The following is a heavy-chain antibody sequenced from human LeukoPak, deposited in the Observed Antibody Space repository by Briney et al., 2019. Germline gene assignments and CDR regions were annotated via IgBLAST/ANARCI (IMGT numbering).Heavy chain of an antibody. CDR3: AREGSGYDSYYYYMDV. D-gene: IGHD5-12*01. CDR1: GYTFTGYY. Sequence: ASVKVSCKASGYTFTGYYMHWVRQAPGQGLEWMGWINPNSGGTNYAQKFQGRVTMTRDTSISTAYMELSRLRSDDTAVYYCAREGSGYDSYYYYMDVWGKGTTVTVSS. J-gene: IGHJ6*03. V-gene: IGHV1-2*02. CDR2: INPNSGGT.